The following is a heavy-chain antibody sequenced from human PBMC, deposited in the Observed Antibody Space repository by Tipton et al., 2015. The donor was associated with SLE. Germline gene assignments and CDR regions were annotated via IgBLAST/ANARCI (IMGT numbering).Heavy chain of an antibody. V-gene: IGHV3-48*03. Sequence: GSLRLSCATSQFTFSNYAMNWVRQAPGKGLEWVSHISRGGKLIHYAGSVKGRFTISRDNAEKSVFLQMNSLTTADTALYFCVRERKTVVHLREKVAPDLWGQGTVVTVSS. CDR1: QFTFSNYA. J-gene: IGHJ3*01. D-gene: IGHD3-16*01. CDR2: ISRGGKLI. CDR3: VRERKTVVHLREKVAPDL.